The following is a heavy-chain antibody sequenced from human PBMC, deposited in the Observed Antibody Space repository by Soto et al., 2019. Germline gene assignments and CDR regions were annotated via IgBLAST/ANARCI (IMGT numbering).Heavy chain of an antibody. J-gene: IGHJ4*02. V-gene: IGHV3-49*04. CDR1: GFNFGDYA. CDR2: IRAKAHGGTI. Sequence: GGSLRLSCTASGFNFGDYATHWVRQAPGKGLEWVGLIRAKAHGGTIDYAASVRGRFTISRDDSKSIAYLQMNSLKTEDTALYYCTRAYSSSPLDYWGQGTRVTVSS. D-gene: IGHD6-13*01. CDR3: TRAYSSSPLDY.